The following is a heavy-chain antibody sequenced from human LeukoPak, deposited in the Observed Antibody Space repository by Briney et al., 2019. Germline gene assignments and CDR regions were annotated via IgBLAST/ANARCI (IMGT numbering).Heavy chain of an antibody. D-gene: IGHD5-18*01. Sequence: ASVKVSCKVSGKTLSDLSIHWLRQPPGKGLEWLGGSDPEDGERIYAQMFQGRVTMTEDTVIDTAYMELSSLRSEDTAVYYCVTGFTTMAVDYFDYWGQGTLVTVSP. V-gene: IGHV1-24*01. J-gene: IGHJ4*02. CDR2: SDPEDGER. CDR1: GKTLSDLS. CDR3: VTGFTTMAVDYFDY.